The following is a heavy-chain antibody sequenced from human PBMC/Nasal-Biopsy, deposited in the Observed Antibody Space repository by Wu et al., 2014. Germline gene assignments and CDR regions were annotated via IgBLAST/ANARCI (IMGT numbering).Heavy chain of an antibody. CDR1: GFTFSDYY. V-gene: IGHV3-11*04. Sequence: LRLSCAASGFTFSDYYMSWIRQAPGKGLEWVSYISSSGSTIYYADSVKGRFTISRDNAKNSLYLQMNSLRAEDTAVYYCARDRNGILWFGELFPEHDAFDIWGQGTMVTVSS. CDR2: ISSSGSTI. CDR3: ARDRNGILWFGELFPEHDAFDI. J-gene: IGHJ3*02. D-gene: IGHD3-10*01.